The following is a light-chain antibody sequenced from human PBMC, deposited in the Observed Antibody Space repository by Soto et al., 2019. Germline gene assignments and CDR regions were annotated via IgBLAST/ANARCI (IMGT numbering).Light chain of an antibody. CDR1: SGHSSYA. V-gene: IGLV4-69*01. Sequence: QSVLTQSPSASASLGASVKVTCTLSSGHSSYAIAWHQQQPEKGPRYLMKVNSDGSHSKGDGIPDRFSGSSSGAERYLTISSLQSEDEADYYCQTWGTGGVVFGGGTKLTVL. J-gene: IGLJ2*01. CDR2: VNSDGSH. CDR3: QTWGTGGVV.